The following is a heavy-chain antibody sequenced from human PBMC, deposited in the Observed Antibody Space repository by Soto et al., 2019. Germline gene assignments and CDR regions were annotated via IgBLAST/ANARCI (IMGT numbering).Heavy chain of an antibody. J-gene: IGHJ3*02. CDR2: ISGSGGST. Sequence: VGSLRLSCAASGFSFSSYAMSWVRQAPGKGLEWVSAISGSGGSTYYADSVKGRFTISRDNSKNTLYLQMNSLRAEDTAVYYCAKDPEYGSGWYASAFHISGQATIVTLSS. V-gene: IGHV3-23*01. D-gene: IGHD6-19*01. CDR1: GFSFSSYA. CDR3: AKDPEYGSGWYASAFHI.